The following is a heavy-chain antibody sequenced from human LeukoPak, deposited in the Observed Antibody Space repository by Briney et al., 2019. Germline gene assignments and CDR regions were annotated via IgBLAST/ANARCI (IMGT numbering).Heavy chain of an antibody. CDR2: IYYSGST. J-gene: IGHJ3*02. CDR1: GGSISSSSYY. D-gene: IGHD3-16*01. Sequence: SETLSLTRTVSGGSISSSSYYWGWIRQPPGKGLEWIGSIYYSGSTYYNPSLKSRVTISVDTSKNQFSLKLSSVTAADTAVYYCASRHLRTKGAFDIWGQGTMVTVSS. CDR3: ASRHLRTKGAFDI. V-gene: IGHV4-39*01.